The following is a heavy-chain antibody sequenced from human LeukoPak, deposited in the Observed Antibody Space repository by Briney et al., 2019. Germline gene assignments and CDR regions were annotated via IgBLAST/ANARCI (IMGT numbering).Heavy chain of an antibody. CDR2: FDPEDGET. V-gene: IGHV1-24*01. D-gene: IGHD3-3*01. CDR1: GYTLTELS. CDR3: ATPLPDILEWSPLDY. J-gene: IGHJ4*02. Sequence: GASVKVSCKVSGYTLTELSMHWVRQAPGKGLEWTGGFDPEDGETIYAQKFQGRVTMTEDTSTDTAYMELSSLRSEDTAVYYCATPLPDILEWSPLDYWGQGTLVTVSS.